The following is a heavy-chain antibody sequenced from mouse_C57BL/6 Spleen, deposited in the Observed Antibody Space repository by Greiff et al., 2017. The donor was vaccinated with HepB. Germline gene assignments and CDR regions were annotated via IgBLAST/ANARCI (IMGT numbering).Heavy chain of an antibody. CDR1: GFTFSDYG. V-gene: IGHV5-17*01. D-gene: IGHD2-4*01. CDR3: ARPDYDRVFAY. J-gene: IGHJ3*01. CDR2: ISSGSSTI. Sequence: DVMLVESGGGLVKPGGSLKLSCAASGFTFSDYGMHWVRQAPEKGLEWVAYISSGSSTIYYADTGKGRFTISRDNAKNTLFLQMTSLRSEDTAMYDCARPDYDRVFAYWGQGTLVTVSA.